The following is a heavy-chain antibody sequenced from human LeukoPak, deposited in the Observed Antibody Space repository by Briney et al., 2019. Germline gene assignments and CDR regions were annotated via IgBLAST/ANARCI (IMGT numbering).Heavy chain of an antibody. J-gene: IGHJ5*02. CDR1: GYTFTTYA. Sequence: ASVKVSCKASGYTFTTYAMHWVRQAPGQRLEWMGWINGDNGNTKYSQKFQGRVTITRDTSAYIAYMELRSLRSEDTAVYYCARAPYVILTGYPLNWFDPWGQGTLVTVSS. CDR2: INGDNGNT. D-gene: IGHD3-9*01. CDR3: ARAPYVILTGYPLNWFDP. V-gene: IGHV1-3*01.